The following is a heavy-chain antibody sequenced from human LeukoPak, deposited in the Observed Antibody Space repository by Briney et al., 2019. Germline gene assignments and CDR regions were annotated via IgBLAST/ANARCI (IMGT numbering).Heavy chain of an antibody. D-gene: IGHD3-10*01. CDR2: INHSGST. Sequence: SETLSLTCAVYGGSFSGYYWSWIRQPPGKGLEWIGEINHSGSTNYNPSLKSRVTISVDTSKNQFSLKVKSVTAADTAIYYCARGGRTRGSMSFYYMDVWGEGATVTVSS. J-gene: IGHJ6*03. CDR3: ARGGRTRGSMSFYYMDV. CDR1: GGSFSGYY. V-gene: IGHV4-34*01.